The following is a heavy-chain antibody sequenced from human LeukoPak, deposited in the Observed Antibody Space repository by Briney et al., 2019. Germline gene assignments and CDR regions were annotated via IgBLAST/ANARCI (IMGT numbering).Heavy chain of an antibody. CDR2: INHSGST. V-gene: IGHV4-34*01. CDR1: GGSFSGYY. J-gene: IGHJ3*02. Sequence: SETLSLTCAVYGGSFSGYYWSWIRQPPGKGLEWIGEINHSGSTNYNPSLKSRVTISVDTSKNQFSLKLSSVTAADTAVYYCARVTGYCSSTSCSSPGAFDIWGQGTMVTVSS. D-gene: IGHD2-2*01. CDR3: ARVTGYCSSTSCSSPGAFDI.